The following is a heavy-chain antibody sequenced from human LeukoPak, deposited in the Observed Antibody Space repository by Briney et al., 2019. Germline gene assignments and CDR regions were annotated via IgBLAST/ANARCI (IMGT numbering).Heavy chain of an antibody. CDR3: AKGSYYDSSGSFYFDY. Sequence: GGSLRLSCAASGFTFSTYGMSWVRQAPGKGLEWVSVLSGSGSDTYSADSVKGRFSNSRDNSKNTLYVQVNSLGTEDTAAYYCAKGSYYDSSGSFYFDYWGQGTLVTVSS. CDR2: LSGSGSDT. J-gene: IGHJ4*02. V-gene: IGHV3-23*01. CDR1: GFTFSTYG. D-gene: IGHD3-22*01.